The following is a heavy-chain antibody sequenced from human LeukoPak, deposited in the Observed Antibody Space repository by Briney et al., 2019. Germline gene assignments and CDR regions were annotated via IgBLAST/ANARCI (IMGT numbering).Heavy chain of an antibody. J-gene: IGHJ4*02. CDR3: VRDDGYYYGSGSYYRH. CDR1: GFTFRSYW. V-gene: IGHV3-74*01. CDR2: ISGDESRT. D-gene: IGHD3-10*01. Sequence: GGSLRLSCAASGFTFRSYWMHWVRQAPGKGLVWVSHISGDESRTTYADSVQGRFTISRDNAKNTLYLQMNSLRVEDTAVYYCVRDDGYYYGSGSYYRHWGQGTLVTVSS.